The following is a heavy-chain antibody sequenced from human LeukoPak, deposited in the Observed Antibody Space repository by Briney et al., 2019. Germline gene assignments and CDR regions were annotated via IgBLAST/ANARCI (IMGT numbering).Heavy chain of an antibody. Sequence: GGSLRLSCAASGFTFSGSAMHWVRQASGKGLEWVGRIRSKANSYATAYAASVKGRFTISRDDSKNTAYLQMNSLKTEDTAVYYCTRHTDYGTYYYDNHPADYWGQGTLVTVSS. CDR2: IRSKANSYAT. D-gene: IGHD3-22*01. CDR3: TRHTDYGTYYYDNHPADY. V-gene: IGHV3-73*01. J-gene: IGHJ4*02. CDR1: GFTFSGSA.